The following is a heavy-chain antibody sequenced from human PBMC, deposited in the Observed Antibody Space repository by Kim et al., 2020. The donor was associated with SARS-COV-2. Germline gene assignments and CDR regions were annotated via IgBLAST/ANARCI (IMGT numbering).Heavy chain of an antibody. J-gene: IGHJ4*02. V-gene: IGHV3-23*01. D-gene: IGHD6-6*01. Sequence: GGSLRLSCAASGFTFSSYAMSWVRQAPGKGLEWVSAISGSGGSTYYADSVKGRFTISRDNSKNTLYLQMNSLRAEDTAVYYCAKDSDGYSSSSWGFDYWGQGTLVTVSS. CDR1: GFTFSSYA. CDR3: AKDSDGYSSSSWGFDY. CDR2: ISGSGGST.